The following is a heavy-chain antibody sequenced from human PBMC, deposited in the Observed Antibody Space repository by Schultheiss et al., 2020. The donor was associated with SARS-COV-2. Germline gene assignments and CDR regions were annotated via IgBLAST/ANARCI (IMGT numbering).Heavy chain of an antibody. CDR2: IYYSGST. D-gene: IGHD1-26*01. CDR3: ARGSGSIDY. CDR1: GYSISSNYY. Sequence: SQTLSLTCVVSGYSISSNYYWGWIRQPPGKGLEWIGYIYYSGSTNYNPSLKSRVTMSVDTSKNQFSLLLNSVTPEDTAVYYCARGSGSIDYWGQGTLVTVSS. V-gene: IGHV4-61*05. J-gene: IGHJ4*02.